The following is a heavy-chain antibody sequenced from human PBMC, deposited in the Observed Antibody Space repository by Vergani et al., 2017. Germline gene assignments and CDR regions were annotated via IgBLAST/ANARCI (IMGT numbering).Heavy chain of an antibody. D-gene: IGHD3-10*01. CDR1: GFTFSGPA. CDR3: AKAGSVTSGSLQYNFYMDV. CDR2: IRSKVNNYAT. V-gene: IGHV3-73*01. Sequence: EVQLVESGGGLVQPGGSLKLSCAASGFTFSGPAMHWVRQASGKGLEWVGRIRSKVNNYATAYAASVKGRFTISRDDSKNTLDLQMNSLRTQDTAVYYCAKAGSVTSGSLQYNFYMDVWGKGTTVTVS. J-gene: IGHJ6*03.